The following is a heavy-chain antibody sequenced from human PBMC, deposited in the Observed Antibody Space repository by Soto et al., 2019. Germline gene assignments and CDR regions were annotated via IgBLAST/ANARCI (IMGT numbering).Heavy chain of an antibody. CDR1: GFTFSSYA. V-gene: IGHV3-23*01. D-gene: IGHD3-3*01. CDR2: ISGSGGST. J-gene: IGHJ4*02. Sequence: HPGGSLRLSCAASGFTFSSYAMSWVRQAPGKGLEWVSAISGSGGSTYYADSVKGRFTISRDNSKDTLYLQMNSLRAEDTAVYYCAIRITIFGGPACLDYWGPGTLVNLSS. CDR3: AIRITIFGGPACLDY.